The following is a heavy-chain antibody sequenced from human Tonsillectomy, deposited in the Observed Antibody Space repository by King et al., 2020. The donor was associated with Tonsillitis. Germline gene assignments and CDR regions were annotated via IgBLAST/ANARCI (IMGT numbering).Heavy chain of an antibody. CDR3: AKDMGISGVVMPDDY. V-gene: IGHV3-43*02. D-gene: IGHD3-3*01. CDR1: GFTFDDYA. CDR2: ISGDGGST. Sequence: VQLVESGGGVVQPGGSLRLSCAASGFTFDDYAMHWVRQAPGKGLEWVSLISGDGGSTYYADSVKGRFTISRDNSKNSLYLQMNSLRTEDTALYYCAKDMGISGVVMPDDYWGQGTLVTVSS. J-gene: IGHJ4*02.